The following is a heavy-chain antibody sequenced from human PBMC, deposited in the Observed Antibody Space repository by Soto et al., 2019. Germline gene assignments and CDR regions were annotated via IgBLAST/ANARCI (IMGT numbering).Heavy chain of an antibody. CDR1: GFIFRDYG. Sequence: QVQLVESGGGVVQPGSSLRLSCAASGFIFRDYGMHWVRLAPGKGLEWVAVIWYDGGNKNCADSVKGRFTISRDNSKNMLYLEMSSLRVEDTAVYYCARGVGSNSYYMDVWGKGTTVTVSS. CDR3: ARGVGSNSYYMDV. D-gene: IGHD2-2*01. J-gene: IGHJ6*03. CDR2: IWYDGGNK. V-gene: IGHV3-33*01.